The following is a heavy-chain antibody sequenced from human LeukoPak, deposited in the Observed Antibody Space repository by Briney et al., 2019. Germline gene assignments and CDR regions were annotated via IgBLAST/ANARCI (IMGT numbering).Heavy chain of an antibody. D-gene: IGHD3-22*01. J-gene: IGHJ4*02. CDR3: AREGSNYYDTSGTIKSEDFDY. Sequence: ASVKVSCKASGHTFTSYDINWVRQATGQGLEWMGWIGAYTGNTNYAQKLQGRVTMTTDTSTSTAYMELRSLRSDDTAVYYCAREGSNYYDTSGTIKSEDFDYWGQGTLVTVSS. V-gene: IGHV1-18*01. CDR1: GHTFTSYD. CDR2: IGAYTGNT.